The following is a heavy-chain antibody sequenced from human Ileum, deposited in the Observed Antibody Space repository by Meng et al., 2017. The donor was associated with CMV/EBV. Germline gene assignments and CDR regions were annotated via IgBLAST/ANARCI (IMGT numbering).Heavy chain of an antibody. V-gene: IGHV1-2*02. D-gene: IGHD1-26*01. J-gene: IGHJ5*02. CDR1: GYTFTDYF. CDR3: ARGVGSSWFDP. CDR2: LNSNTGDT. Sequence: SCKASGYTFTDYFIHWVLQAPGQGLEWMGWLNSNTGDTKNGQKFQGRVTMTRDTSITTAYMELSRLTSDDTAVYYCARGVGSSWFDPWGQGILVTVSS.